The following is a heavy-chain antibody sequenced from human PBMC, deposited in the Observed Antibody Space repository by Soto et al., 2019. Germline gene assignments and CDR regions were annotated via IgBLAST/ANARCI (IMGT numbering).Heavy chain of an antibody. CDR2: ISAYNGNT. D-gene: IGHD2-8*02. V-gene: IGHV1-18*01. Sequence: ASVKVSCKASGYTFTSYGISWVRQAPGQGLEWMGWISAYNGNTNYAQKLQGRVTMTTDTSTSTAYMELRSLRSDDTAVYYCAREGTGGSDPWEYYYYGMDVWGQGTTVTVSS. CDR1: GYTFTSYG. CDR3: AREGTGGSDPWEYYYYGMDV. J-gene: IGHJ6*02.